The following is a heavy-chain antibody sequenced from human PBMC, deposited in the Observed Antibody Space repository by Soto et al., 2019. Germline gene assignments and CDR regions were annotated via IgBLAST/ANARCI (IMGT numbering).Heavy chain of an antibody. V-gene: IGHV1-69*01. CDR2: IIPIFGTA. J-gene: IGHJ6*02. D-gene: IGHD1-26*01. CDR3: ARDQGGSYSGGYYYYYGMDV. Sequence: QVPLVQSGAEVKKPGSSVKVSCKASGGTFSSYAISWVRQAPGQGLEWMGGIIPIFGTANYAQKFQGRVTITADESTSTAYMELSSLRSEDTAVYYCARDQGGSYSGGYYYYYGMDVWGQGTTVTVSS. CDR1: GGTFSSYA.